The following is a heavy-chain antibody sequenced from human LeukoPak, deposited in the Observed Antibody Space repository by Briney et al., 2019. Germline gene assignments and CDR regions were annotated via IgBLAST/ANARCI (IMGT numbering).Heavy chain of an antibody. D-gene: IGHD6-19*01. Sequence: PGGSLRLSCAASGFTFSSYAMSWVRRAPGKGLEWVSAISGSGGSTYYADSVKGRFTISRDNSKNTLYLQMNSLRAEDTAVYYCAKDPAVAGHPDYWGQGTLVTVSS. CDR1: GFTFSSYA. CDR3: AKDPAVAGHPDY. V-gene: IGHV3-23*01. J-gene: IGHJ4*02. CDR2: ISGSGGST.